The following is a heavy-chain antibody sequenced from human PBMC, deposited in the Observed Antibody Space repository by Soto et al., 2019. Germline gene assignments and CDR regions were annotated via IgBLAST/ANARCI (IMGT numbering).Heavy chain of an antibody. J-gene: IGHJ4*02. Sequence: QVQLQESGPGLVKPSETLSLTCTVSGGSSSSYYWNWIRQPPGKGLEWIGYIYYSGSTNYNASLKSRVTISVDTSKNQFSLKLSSVTAADTAVYYCARVGYCSGGSCLDYWGQGTLVTVSS. V-gene: IGHV4-59*01. D-gene: IGHD2-15*01. CDR2: IYYSGST. CDR3: ARVGYCSGGSCLDY. CDR1: GGSSSSYY.